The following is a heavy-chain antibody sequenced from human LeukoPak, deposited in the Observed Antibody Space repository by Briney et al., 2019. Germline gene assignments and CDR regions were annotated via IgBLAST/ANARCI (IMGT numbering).Heavy chain of an antibody. D-gene: IGHD3-22*01. J-gene: IGHJ4*02. Sequence: GGSLRLSCAAYGFTFSSYEMNWVRQAPGKGLEWVSYISSSGSTIYYADSVKGRFTISRDNAKNSLYLQMNSLRAEDTAVYYCARSSVVVIDFDYWGQGTLVTVSS. CDR1: GFTFSSYE. CDR2: ISSSGSTI. CDR3: ARSSVVVIDFDY. V-gene: IGHV3-48*03.